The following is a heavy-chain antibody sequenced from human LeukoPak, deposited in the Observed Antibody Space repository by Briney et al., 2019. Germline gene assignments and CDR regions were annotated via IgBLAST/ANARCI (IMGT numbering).Heavy chain of an antibody. CDR1: GFTFSTYA. J-gene: IGHJ4*02. D-gene: IGHD3-22*01. Sequence: PGGSLRLSCAASGFTFSTYAMNWVRQAPGEGLKWVSCITGDSAYIYYADSVKGRFTISRDNSKNTLYLQMNSLRAEDTAVYYCAKCSGYIRGPLDYWGQGTLVTVSS. V-gene: IGHV3-23*01. CDR2: ITGDSAYI. CDR3: AKCSGYIRGPLDY.